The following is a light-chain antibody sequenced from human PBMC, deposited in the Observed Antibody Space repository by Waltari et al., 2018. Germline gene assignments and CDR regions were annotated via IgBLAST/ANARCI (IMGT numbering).Light chain of an antibody. CDR3: QQYYSTPQT. CDR2: WAS. Sequence: DIVMTQSPDSLAVSLGERATINCKSSQSILFRSTNKNYLAWYQQKSGPPPKLLIYWASTRESGVPDRFSGSGSGTDFTLTISRLQAEDVAVYYCQQYYSTPQTFGQGTKVEMK. J-gene: IGKJ1*01. V-gene: IGKV4-1*01. CDR1: QSILFRSTNKNY.